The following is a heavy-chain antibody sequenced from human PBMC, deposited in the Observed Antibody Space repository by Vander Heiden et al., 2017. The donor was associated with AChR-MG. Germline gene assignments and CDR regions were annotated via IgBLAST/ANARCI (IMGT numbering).Heavy chain of an antibody. CDR3: ARDVDYGDYVSHDY. V-gene: IGHV3-7*01. CDR1: GFTFSSYW. J-gene: IGHJ4*02. CDR2: IKQDGSEK. D-gene: IGHD4-17*01. Sequence: EVQLVESGGGLVQPGGSLRLSCAASGFTFSSYWMSWVRQAPGKGLEWVANIKQDGSEKYYVDSVKGRFTISRDNAKNSLYLQMNSLRAEDTAVYYCARDVDYGDYVSHDYWGQGTLVTVSS.